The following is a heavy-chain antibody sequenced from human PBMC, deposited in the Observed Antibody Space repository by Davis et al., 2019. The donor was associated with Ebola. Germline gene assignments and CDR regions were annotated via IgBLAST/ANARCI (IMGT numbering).Heavy chain of an antibody. CDR2: IYYSGST. Sequence: SETLSLTCTVSGGSISSSFYYWGWVRQPPGKGLEWIGSIYYSGSTYYNPSLKSRVTISVDTSKNQFSLKLSSVTAADTAVYYCARSYFGATRGWFDPWGQGTLVTVSS. J-gene: IGHJ5*02. CDR1: GGSISSSFYY. V-gene: IGHV4-39*01. D-gene: IGHD3-3*01. CDR3: ARSYFGATRGWFDP.